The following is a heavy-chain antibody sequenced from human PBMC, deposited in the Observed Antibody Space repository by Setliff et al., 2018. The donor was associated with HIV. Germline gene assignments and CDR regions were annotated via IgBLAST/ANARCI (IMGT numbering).Heavy chain of an antibody. CDR3: AGHITGWYDYYYYMDV. J-gene: IGHJ6*03. Sequence: SETLSLTCTVSGGSISNITYFWGWIRQPPGKGLEWIGSIFYSGNTYYNPSLKSRVTISVDTSKNQFSLKLRSVTAADTAVYYCAGHITGWYDYYYYMDVWGKGNTVTVSS. CDR2: IFYSGNT. CDR1: GGSISNITYF. D-gene: IGHD6-19*01. V-gene: IGHV4-39*01.